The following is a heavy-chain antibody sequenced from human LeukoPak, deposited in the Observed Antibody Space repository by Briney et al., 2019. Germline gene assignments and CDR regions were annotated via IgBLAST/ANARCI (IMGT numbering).Heavy chain of an antibody. D-gene: IGHD4-23*01. V-gene: IGHV3-64D*06. Sequence: GGSLRLSCTASGFTFGDYAMHWVRQAPGKGLEYVSAISSNGGSTYYADSVKGRFTISRDNSKNTLYLQMSSLRAEDTAVYYCVKRDGQSERAAGGLFDYWGQGTLVTVSS. CDR2: ISSNGGST. CDR3: VKRDGQSERAAGGLFDY. J-gene: IGHJ4*02. CDR1: GFTFGDYA.